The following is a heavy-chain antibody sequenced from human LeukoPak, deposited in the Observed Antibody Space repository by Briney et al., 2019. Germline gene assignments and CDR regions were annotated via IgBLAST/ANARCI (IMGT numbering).Heavy chain of an antibody. J-gene: IGHJ4*02. V-gene: IGHV7-4-1*02. CDR2: INTNTGNP. CDR3: ATDLKKGDSGCFDY. D-gene: IGHD6-19*01. Sequence: ASVRVSCKASGYTFTSSALNWVRQAPGQGLEWMGWINTNTGNPTYAQGFTGRFVFSLDTSVSTAYLHISSLEAEDTAIYYCATDLKKGDSGCFDYWGQGTLVTVSS. CDR1: GYTFTSSA.